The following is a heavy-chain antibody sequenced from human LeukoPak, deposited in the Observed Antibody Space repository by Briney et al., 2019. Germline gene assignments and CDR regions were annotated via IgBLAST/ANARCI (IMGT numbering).Heavy chain of an antibody. CDR1: GFTFRSYA. V-gene: IGHV3-30*01. CDR3: ARGYCSSTFCDLDFDY. J-gene: IGHJ4*02. Sequence: GRSLRLSCAASGFTFRSYAMHWVRQAPGKGLEWVAIISYDGSNKYYADSVRGRFTISRDNSKNTLYLQMNSLRLEDTAVYYCARGYCSSTFCDLDFDYWGQGPWSPSPQ. D-gene: IGHD2-2*01. CDR2: ISYDGSNK.